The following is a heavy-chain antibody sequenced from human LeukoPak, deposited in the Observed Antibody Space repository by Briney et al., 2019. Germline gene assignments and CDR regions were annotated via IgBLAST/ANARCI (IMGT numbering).Heavy chain of an antibody. Sequence: PGGSLRLSCAASGFTFDDYAMHWVRQAPGKGLEWVSGISWNSGSIGYADSVKGRFTIFRDNAKNSLYLQMNSLRAEDTAVYYCARRLGIPAAGNWNFDLWGRGTLVTVSS. J-gene: IGHJ2*01. CDR2: ISWNSGSI. V-gene: IGHV3-9*01. CDR1: GFTFDDYA. D-gene: IGHD6-13*01. CDR3: ARRLGIPAAGNWNFDL.